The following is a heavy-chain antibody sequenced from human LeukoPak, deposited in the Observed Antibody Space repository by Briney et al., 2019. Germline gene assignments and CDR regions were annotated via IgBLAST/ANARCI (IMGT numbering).Heavy chain of an antibody. CDR1: GGSISSYY. CDR2: IYYSGST. V-gene: IGHV4-59*08. CDR3: ARPGVGSGRYGAFDI. Sequence: SETLSLTCTVSGGSISSYYWSWIRQPPGKGLEWIGYIYYSGSTNYNPSLKSRVTISADTSKNQFSLKLSSVTAADTAVYYCARPGVGSGRYGAFDIWGQGTMVTVSS. D-gene: IGHD5-18*01. J-gene: IGHJ3*02.